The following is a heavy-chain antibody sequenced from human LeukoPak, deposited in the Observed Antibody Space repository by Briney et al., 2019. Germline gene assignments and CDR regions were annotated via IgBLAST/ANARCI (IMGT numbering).Heavy chain of an antibody. CDR1: GFTFSSYA. D-gene: IGHD3-22*01. Sequence: GGSLRLSCAASGFTFSSYAMCWVRQAPGKGLEWVSAISGSGGSTYYAGSVKGRFTISRDNSKNTLYLQMNSLRAEDTAVYYCAKVSVTMIVVVTSDAFDIWGQGTMVTVSS. CDR3: AKVSVTMIVVVTSDAFDI. CDR2: ISGSGGST. J-gene: IGHJ3*02. V-gene: IGHV3-23*01.